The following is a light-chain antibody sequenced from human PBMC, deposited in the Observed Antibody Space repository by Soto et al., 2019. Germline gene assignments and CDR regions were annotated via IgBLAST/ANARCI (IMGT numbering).Light chain of an antibody. J-gene: IGLJ2*01. CDR3: SSYASTSTVL. Sequence: QSVLTQPASVSGSPGQSITISCTGTSRDVGGYNYVSWYQQHPGKAPKLMIYEVSNRPSGVSNRFSGSKSGNTASLTISGLQGEDEADYYCSSYASTSTVLFGGGTQLTVL. CDR2: EVS. CDR1: SRDVGGYNY. V-gene: IGLV2-14*01.